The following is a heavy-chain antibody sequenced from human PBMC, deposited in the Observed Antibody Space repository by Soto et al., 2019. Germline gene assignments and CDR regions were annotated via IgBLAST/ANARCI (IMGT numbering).Heavy chain of an antibody. D-gene: IGHD2-2*01. V-gene: IGHV4-34*01. CDR2: INHSGST. Sequence: SETLSLTCAVYGGSFSGYYWSWIRQPPGKGLEWIGEINHSGSTNYNPSLKSRVTISVDTSKDQFSLKLSSVTAADTAVYYCARGPKQDIVVVPAASGDDYWGQGTLVTVSS. CDR3: ARGPKQDIVVVPAASGDDY. J-gene: IGHJ4*02. CDR1: GGSFSGYY.